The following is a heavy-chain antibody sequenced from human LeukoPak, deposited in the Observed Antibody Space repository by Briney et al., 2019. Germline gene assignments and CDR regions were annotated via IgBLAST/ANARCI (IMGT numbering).Heavy chain of an antibody. J-gene: IGHJ4*02. V-gene: IGHV1-18*01. CDR2: ISAYNGNT. CDR3: ARSDFWSGYRSKNFDY. Sequence: GASVKVSCKASGYTFTSYGISWVRQAPGQGLEWMGWISAYNGNTNYAQKLQGRVTMTTDTSTSTAYMELRSLRSDDTAVYYCARSDFWSGYRSKNFDYWGQGTLVTVSS. D-gene: IGHD3-3*01. CDR1: GYTFTSYG.